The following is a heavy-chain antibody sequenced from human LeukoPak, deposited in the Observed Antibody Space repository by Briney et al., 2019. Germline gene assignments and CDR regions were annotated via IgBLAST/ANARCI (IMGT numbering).Heavy chain of an antibody. CDR2: IKQDGSEK. J-gene: IGHJ4*02. CDR1: GFTFSSYW. CDR3: ARDGPTLYYDFWSGYYPSFDY. Sequence: GGSLRLSCAASGFTFSSYWMSWVRQAPGKGLEWVANIKQDGSEKYYVDSVKGRFTISRDNAKNSLYLQMNSLRAEDTAVYYCARDGPTLYYDFWSGYYPSFDYWGQGTLVTVSS. V-gene: IGHV3-7*05. D-gene: IGHD3-3*01.